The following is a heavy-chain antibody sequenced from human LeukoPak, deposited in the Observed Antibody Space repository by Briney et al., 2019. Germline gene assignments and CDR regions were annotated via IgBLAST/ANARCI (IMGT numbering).Heavy chain of an antibody. CDR1: GGSISGGSHH. Sequence: SSETLSLTCTVSGGSISGGSHHWGWFRQSPGKGLEWIGSLYLSRTTYYNPSLNSRVTISVDTSKNQFSLKLSSVTAADTAVYYCARGGQYYYDSSGYYKLDYWGQGTLVTVSS. CDR2: LYLSRTT. V-gene: IGHV4-39*07. D-gene: IGHD3-22*01. J-gene: IGHJ4*02. CDR3: ARGGQYYYDSSGYYKLDY.